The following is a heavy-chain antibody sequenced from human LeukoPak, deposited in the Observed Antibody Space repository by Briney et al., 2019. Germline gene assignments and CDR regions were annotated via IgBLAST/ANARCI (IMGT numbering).Heavy chain of an antibody. D-gene: IGHD3-3*01. Sequence: PGGSLRLSCAASGFTFSSYAMHWVRQAPGKGLEWVAVISYDGSNKYYADFVKGRFTISRDNSKSTLYLQMNSLRAEDTAVYYCARETYYDFWSGYFHYWGQGTLVTVSS. CDR1: GFTFSSYA. V-gene: IGHV3-30*01. CDR2: ISYDGSNK. CDR3: ARETYYDFWSGYFHY. J-gene: IGHJ4*02.